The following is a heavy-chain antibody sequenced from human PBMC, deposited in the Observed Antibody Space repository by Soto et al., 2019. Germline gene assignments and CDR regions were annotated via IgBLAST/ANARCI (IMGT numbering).Heavy chain of an antibody. CDR2: ISGSGGST. CDR3: AKDRSQWELYYFDY. V-gene: IGHV3-23*01. D-gene: IGHD1-26*01. Sequence: EVQLLESGGGLVQPGGSLRLSCAASGFTFRSYAMSWVRQAPGKGLEWVSAISGSGGSTYYADSVKGRFTISRDNSKNPLYLQMNSLRAEDTAVYYCAKDRSQWELYYFDYWGQGTLVTVSS. CDR1: GFTFRSYA. J-gene: IGHJ4*02.